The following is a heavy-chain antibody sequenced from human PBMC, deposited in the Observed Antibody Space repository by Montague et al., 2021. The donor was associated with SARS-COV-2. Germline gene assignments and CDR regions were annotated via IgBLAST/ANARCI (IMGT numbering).Heavy chain of an antibody. CDR3: ARENTVTTFGGPYYIDS. CDR1: GSSVRSYY. J-gene: IGHJ4*02. D-gene: IGHD4-17*01. V-gene: IGHV4-59*02. CDR2: IYDSGST. Sequence: SETLSLTCIVSGSSVRSYYWSWIRQPPGKGLEWIRYIYDSGSTDYNPSLKSRVTISVDTSKNQFSLKLSSVTAADTAVYYCARENTVTTFGGPYYIDSWGQGTLVTVSA.